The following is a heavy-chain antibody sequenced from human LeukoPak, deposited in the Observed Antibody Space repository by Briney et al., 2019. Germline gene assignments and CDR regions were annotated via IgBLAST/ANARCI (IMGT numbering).Heavy chain of an antibody. Sequence: GGSLRLPCAASGFTFSSYAMHWVRQAPGKGLEWVAVISYDGSNKYYADSVKGRFTISRDNSKNTLYLQMNSLRAEDTAVYYCARDRYLAAAGYFDYWGQGTLVTVSS. J-gene: IGHJ4*02. D-gene: IGHD6-13*01. CDR3: ARDRYLAAAGYFDY. CDR2: ISYDGSNK. CDR1: GFTFSSYA. V-gene: IGHV3-30-3*01.